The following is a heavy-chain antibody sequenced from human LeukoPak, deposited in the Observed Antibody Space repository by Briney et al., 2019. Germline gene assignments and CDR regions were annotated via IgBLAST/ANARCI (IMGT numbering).Heavy chain of an antibody. J-gene: IGHJ4*02. CDR1: GFTFSNYA. CDR2: ISESGDKT. CDR3: AKDASLLGDYFDY. V-gene: IGHV3-23*01. D-gene: IGHD3-16*01. Sequence: GGSLRLSCAASGFTFSNYAMNWVRQAPGKGLEWVSSISESGDKTDYADSVRGRFTISRDNSKNTLYLQMNSLRAEDTAVYYCAKDASLLGDYFDYWGQGTLVTVSS.